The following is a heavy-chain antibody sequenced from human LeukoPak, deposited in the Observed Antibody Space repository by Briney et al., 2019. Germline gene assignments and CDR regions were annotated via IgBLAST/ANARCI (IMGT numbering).Heavy chain of an antibody. CDR3: ARSSGSGSHTLRFDP. CDR1: GYTFTSYG. J-gene: IGHJ5*02. V-gene: IGHV1-18*01. D-gene: IGHD3-10*01. Sequence: ASVKVSCKASGYTFTSYGISWVRQAPGQGLGWMGWISAYNVNTNYAQKLQGRVTTTTDPSTSTAYMELRSLRSDATAVYYCARSSGSGSHTLRFDPWGQGTLVTVSS. CDR2: ISAYNVNT.